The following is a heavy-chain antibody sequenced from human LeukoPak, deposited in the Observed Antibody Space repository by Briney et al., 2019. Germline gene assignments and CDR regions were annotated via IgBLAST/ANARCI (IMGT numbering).Heavy chain of an antibody. Sequence: GWSLRLSCAASGFTFSSYGMHWVRQAPGKGLEWVAFIRYDGSNKYYADSVKGRFTISRDNSKNTLYLQMNSLRAEDTAVYYCAKVQNYYGSGSVGRYFDYWGQGTLVTVSS. V-gene: IGHV3-30*02. CDR1: GFTFSSYG. D-gene: IGHD3-10*01. CDR3: AKVQNYYGSGSVGRYFDY. CDR2: IRYDGSNK. J-gene: IGHJ4*02.